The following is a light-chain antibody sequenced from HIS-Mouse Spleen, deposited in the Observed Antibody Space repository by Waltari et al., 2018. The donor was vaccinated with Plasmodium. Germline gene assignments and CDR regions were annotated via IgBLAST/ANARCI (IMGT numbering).Light chain of an antibody. Sequence: QSALTQPASVSGSPGQSITLSCPGTCSAVGGCHYVSWYQQPPGKPPKLMIYDVSNPPSGVSNRFSGSKSGNTASLTISGLQAEDEADYYCSSYTSSSTLVFGGGTKLTVL. CDR1: CSAVGGCHY. J-gene: IGLJ2*01. CDR3: SSYTSSSTLV. V-gene: IGLV2-14*03. CDR2: DVS.